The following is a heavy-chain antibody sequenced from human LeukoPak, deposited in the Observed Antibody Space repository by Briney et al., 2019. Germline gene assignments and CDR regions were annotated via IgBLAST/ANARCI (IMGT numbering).Heavy chain of an antibody. J-gene: IGHJ3*02. V-gene: IGHV3-30*04. D-gene: IGHD3-9*01. CDR3: ARELEGLRYFDWLGRPSGSDAFDI. Sequence: GRSLRLSCAASGFTFSSYAMHWVRQAPGKGLEWVAVISYDGSNKYYADSVKGRFTISRDNAKNSLYLQMNSLRAEDTAVYYCARELEGLRYFDWLGRPSGSDAFDIWGQGTMVTVSS. CDR1: GFTFSSYA. CDR2: ISYDGSNK.